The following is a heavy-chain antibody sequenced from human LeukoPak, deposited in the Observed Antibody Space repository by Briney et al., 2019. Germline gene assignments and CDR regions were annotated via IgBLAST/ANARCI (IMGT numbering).Heavy chain of an antibody. J-gene: IGHJ4*02. CDR3: ARDGGSVELWLDY. Sequence: GASVKVSCKASGGTFSSYAISWVRQAPGQGLEWMGGIIPTFGTANYAQKFQGRVTITADESTSTAYMELSSLRSEDTAVYYCARDGGSVELWLDYWGQGTLVTVSS. CDR2: IIPTFGTA. D-gene: IGHD5-18*01. CDR1: GGTFSSYA. V-gene: IGHV1-69*13.